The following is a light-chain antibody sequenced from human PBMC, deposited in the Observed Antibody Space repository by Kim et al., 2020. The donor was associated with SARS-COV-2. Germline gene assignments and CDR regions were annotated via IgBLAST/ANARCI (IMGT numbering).Light chain of an antibody. V-gene: IGLV2-14*03. CDR2: DVT. CDR1: NSDVGAYNR. J-gene: IGLJ2*01. CDR3: SSYTTSDNFKI. Sequence: QSALTQPASVSGSPGESITISCTGTNSDVGAYNRVSWYQQHPGKAPKLMIYDVTNRPSALSNRFSGSKSGNTASLTISGLQAEDEADYYCSSYTTSDNFKIFGGGTQLTVL.